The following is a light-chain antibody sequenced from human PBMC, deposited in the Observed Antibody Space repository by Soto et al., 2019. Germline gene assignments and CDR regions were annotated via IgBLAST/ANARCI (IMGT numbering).Light chain of an antibody. CDR1: SSDVGGYNS. CDR3: CPYAGHYNYV. Sequence: QSALTQPRSVSGSPGQSVTISCTGTSSDVGGYNSVSWYQQHPGKAPKLMVYDVTRRPSGVPDRFSGSKSGNTASLTISGLQAEDEADYYCCPYAGHYNYVFGTGTQLTVL. J-gene: IGLJ1*01. V-gene: IGLV2-11*01. CDR2: DVT.